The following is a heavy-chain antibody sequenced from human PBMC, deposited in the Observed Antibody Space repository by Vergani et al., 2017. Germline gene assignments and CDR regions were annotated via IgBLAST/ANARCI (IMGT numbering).Heavy chain of an antibody. CDR1: GFIFKNHG. CDR2: IWDDGSKK. CDR3: VRARCSGPCFMSNWFDS. V-gene: IGHV3-33*01. J-gene: IGHJ5*01. Sequence: VQLVESGGGLVRPGTSLRLSCAASGFIFKNHGMQWVRQAPGKGLEWVALIWDDGSKKNYGDSMKGRFTISRDNSKDTLYLEMNSLRGDDTAIYYCVRARCSGPCFMSNWFDSWGQGTLVTVSS. D-gene: IGHD5-12*01.